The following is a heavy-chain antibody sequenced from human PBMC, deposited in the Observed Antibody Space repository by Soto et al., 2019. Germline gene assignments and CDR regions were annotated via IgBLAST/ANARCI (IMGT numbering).Heavy chain of an antibody. J-gene: IGHJ4*02. V-gene: IGHV3-11*01. CDR2: ISSSGSTI. CDR1: GFTFSDYY. D-gene: IGHD3-22*01. CDR3: ARDSSYDSSGYYPPPFGY. Sequence: QVQLVESGGGLVKPGGSLRLSCAASGFTFSDYYMSWIRQAPGKGLEWVSYISSSGSTIYYADSVKGRFTISRDNAKNSLYLQMNSQRADATAVYYCARDSSYDSSGYYPPPFGYWGQGTPVTVSS.